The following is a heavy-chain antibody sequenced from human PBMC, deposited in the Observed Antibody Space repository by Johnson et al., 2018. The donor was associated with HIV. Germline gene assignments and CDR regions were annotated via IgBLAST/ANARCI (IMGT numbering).Heavy chain of an antibody. Sequence: VQLVESGGGLVQPGGSLRLSCAASGFTFSSYWMHWVRQAPGKGLVWVSRINSDGSSTSYADSVKGRFTISRDNAKNTLYLQMNSLRAEDTAGYYCARGSGSGWGGDAFDFWGQGTTVTVSS. J-gene: IGHJ3*01. CDR3: ARGSGSGWGGDAFDF. V-gene: IGHV3-74*01. CDR1: GFTFSSYW. D-gene: IGHD6-19*01. CDR2: INSDGSST.